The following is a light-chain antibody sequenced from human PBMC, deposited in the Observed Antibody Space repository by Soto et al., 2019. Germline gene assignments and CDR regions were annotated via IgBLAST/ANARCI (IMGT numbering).Light chain of an antibody. J-gene: IGLJ3*02. Sequence: QLVLIQSSSASASLGSSVKLTCTLSSGHSSYIIAWHQQQPGKAPRYLMKLEGSGSYNKGSGVPDRFSGSSSGADRYLTISNLQSEDEADIYCETWDSNTWVFGGGTKLTVL. CDR3: ETWDSNTWV. CDR2: LEGSGSY. V-gene: IGLV4-60*03. CDR1: SGHSSYI.